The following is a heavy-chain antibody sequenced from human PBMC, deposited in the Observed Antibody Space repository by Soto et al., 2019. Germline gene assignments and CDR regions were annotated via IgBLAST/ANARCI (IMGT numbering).Heavy chain of an antibody. D-gene: IGHD2-21*02. CDR2: VSGNGRVT. J-gene: IGHJ1*01. V-gene: IGHV3-23*01. CDR1: GLTFSHNA. CDR3: ANRGDDIKFFQY. Sequence: EVQLLESGGGLVQPGGSLSLSCAASGLTFSHNAMTWVRQAPGKGLERVSTVSGNGRVTYYTDSVKGRFTISRDNSKNTVYMQMNSLRAEDTAVYYCANRGDDIKFFQYWGQGTLVTVSS.